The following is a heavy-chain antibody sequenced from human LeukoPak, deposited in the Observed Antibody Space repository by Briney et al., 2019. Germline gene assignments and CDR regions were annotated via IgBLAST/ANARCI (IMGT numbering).Heavy chain of an antibody. J-gene: IGHJ5*02. CDR1: GYTFTSYG. CDR3: AREISAAGTGGFDP. D-gene: IGHD6-13*01. Sequence: SVKVSCTASGYTFTSYGISWVRQAPGQGLEWMGGIIPIFGTANYAQKFQGRVTITADESTSTAYMELSSLRSEDTAVYYCAREISAAGTGGFDPWGQGTLVTVSS. V-gene: IGHV1-69*13. CDR2: IIPIFGTA.